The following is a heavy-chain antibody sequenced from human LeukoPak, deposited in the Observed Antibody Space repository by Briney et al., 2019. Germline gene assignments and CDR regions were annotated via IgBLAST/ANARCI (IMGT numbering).Heavy chain of an antibody. V-gene: IGHV3-23*01. D-gene: IGHD4-23*01. J-gene: IGHJ4*02. Sequence: GGSLRLSCAASGFTFSSYAMSWVRQAPGKGLEWVSAISGSESSTYYADSVRGRFTISRDNSKNTLYLQMNSLRAEDTAVYYCARRGDGGRSFDYWGQGTLVTVSS. CDR3: ARRGDGGRSFDY. CDR2: ISGSESST. CDR1: GFTFSSYA.